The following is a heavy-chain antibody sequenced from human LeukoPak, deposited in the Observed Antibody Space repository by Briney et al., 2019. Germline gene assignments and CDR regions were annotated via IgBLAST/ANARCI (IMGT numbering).Heavy chain of an antibody. CDR1: GFTFSSYG. V-gene: IGHV3-33*01. Sequence: HPGGSLRLSCAASGFTFSSYGMHWVRQAPGKGLEWVAVIWYDGSNKYYADSVKGRFTISRDNSKNTLYLQMNSLRAEDTAVYYCARVLNYYDSSGYYFSYWGQGTLVTVSS. J-gene: IGHJ4*02. D-gene: IGHD3-22*01. CDR3: ARVLNYYDSSGYYFSY. CDR2: IWYDGSNK.